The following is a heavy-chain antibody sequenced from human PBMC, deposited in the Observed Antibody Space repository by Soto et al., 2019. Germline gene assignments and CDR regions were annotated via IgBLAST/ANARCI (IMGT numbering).Heavy chain of an antibody. CDR1: GYTFTSYY. CDR2: INPSGGGT. D-gene: IGHD3-22*01. CDR3: ARGRPGSSGPLGAFDI. J-gene: IGHJ3*02. V-gene: IGHV1-46*01. Sequence: ASVKVSCKASGYTFTSYYMHWVRQAPGQGLEWMGIINPSGGGTSYAQKFQGRVTMTRDTSTSTVYMELSSLRSEDTAVYYCARGRPGSSGPLGAFDIWGQGTMVTVSS.